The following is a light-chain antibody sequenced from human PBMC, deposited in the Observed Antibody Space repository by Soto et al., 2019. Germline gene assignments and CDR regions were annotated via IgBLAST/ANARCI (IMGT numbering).Light chain of an antibody. J-gene: IGKJ5*01. CDR2: DAS. CDR1: QSVSSY. V-gene: IGKV3-11*01. Sequence: IVLTQSPSTLSLSPGERATLSCRASQSVSSYLAWYQQKPGQAPRLLIYDASNRATGIPARFSGSGSGTDFTLTISSLEPEDFEVYYCQQRSNSPITFGQGTRLEIK. CDR3: QQRSNSPIT.